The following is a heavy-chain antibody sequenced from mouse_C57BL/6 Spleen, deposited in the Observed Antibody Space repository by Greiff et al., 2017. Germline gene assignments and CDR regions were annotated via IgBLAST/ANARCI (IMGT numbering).Heavy chain of an antibody. CDR1: GFNIKNTY. J-gene: IGHJ4*01. D-gene: IGHD1-1*01. Sequence: EVQLQQSVAELVRPGASVKLSCTASGFNIKNTYMHWVKQRPEQGLEWIGRIDPANGNTKYAPKFQGTATITADTSSNTAYLQLSSLTSEDTAIYYCAREGVITTVGGCGYAMDYWGQGTSVTVSS. V-gene: IGHV14-3*01. CDR2: IDPANGNT. CDR3: AREGVITTVGGCGYAMDY.